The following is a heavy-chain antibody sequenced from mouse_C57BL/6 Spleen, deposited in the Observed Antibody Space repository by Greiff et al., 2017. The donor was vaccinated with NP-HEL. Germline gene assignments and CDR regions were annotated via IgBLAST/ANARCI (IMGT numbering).Heavy chain of an antibody. CDR3: ARDYDYDFAY. Sequence: VQLKESGGGLVKPGGSLKLSCAASGFTFSSYAMSWVRQTPEKRLEWVATISDGGSYTYYPDNVKGRFTISRDNAKNNLYLQMSHLKSEDTAMYYCARDYDYDFAYWGQGTLVTVSA. J-gene: IGHJ3*01. V-gene: IGHV5-4*01. CDR2: ISDGGSYT. CDR1: GFTFSSYA. D-gene: IGHD2-4*01.